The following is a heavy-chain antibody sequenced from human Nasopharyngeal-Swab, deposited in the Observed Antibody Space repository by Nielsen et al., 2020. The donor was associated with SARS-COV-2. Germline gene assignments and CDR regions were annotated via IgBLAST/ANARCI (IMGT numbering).Heavy chain of an antibody. CDR2: IYHSGST. D-gene: IGHD2-8*01. J-gene: IGHJ3*02. Sequence: SETLSLTCAVSGGSTSSSNWWSWVRQPPGKGLEWIGEIYHSGSTNYNPSLKSRVTISVDKSKNQFSLKLSSVTAADTAVYYCARGDIVLMVYALSSGAFDIWGQGTMVTVSS. CDR3: ARGDIVLMVYALSSGAFDI. V-gene: IGHV4-4*02. CDR1: GGSTSSSNW.